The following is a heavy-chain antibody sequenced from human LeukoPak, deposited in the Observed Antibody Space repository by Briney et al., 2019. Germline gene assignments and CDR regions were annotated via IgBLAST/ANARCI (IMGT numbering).Heavy chain of an antibody. CDR1: GGSISSSSYY. V-gene: IGHV4-39*01. CDR2: IYYSGST. J-gene: IGHJ4*02. D-gene: IGHD1-1*01. Sequence: PSETLSLTCTVSGGSISSSSYYWGWIRQPPGKGLEWIGSIYYSGSTYYNPSLKSRVTISVDTSKNQFSLKLSSVTAADTAVYHCARQGHREAGTTKSDYWGQGTLVTVSS. CDR3: ARQGHREAGTTKSDY.